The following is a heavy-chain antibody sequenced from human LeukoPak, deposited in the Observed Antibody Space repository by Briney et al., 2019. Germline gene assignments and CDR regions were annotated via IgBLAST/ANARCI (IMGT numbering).Heavy chain of an antibody. V-gene: IGHV3-21*01. CDR3: ARGGDYDTLTGYLPFDY. J-gene: IGHJ4*02. D-gene: IGHD3-9*01. CDR1: GFTFSSYS. CDR2: ISSSSSYI. Sequence: GGSLRLSCAASGFTFSSYSMNWVRQAPGKGLEWVSSISSSSSYIYYADSVKGRFTISRDNAKNSLYLQMNSLRAEDTAVYYCARGGDYDTLTGYLPFDYWGQGTLVTVSS.